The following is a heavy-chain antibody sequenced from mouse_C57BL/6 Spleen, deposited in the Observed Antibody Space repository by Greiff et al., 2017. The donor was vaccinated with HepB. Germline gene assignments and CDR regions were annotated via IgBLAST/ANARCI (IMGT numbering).Heavy chain of an antibody. CDR1: GYAFSSSW. CDR2: IYPGDGDT. Sequence: VQLQQSGPELVKPGASVKISCKASGYAFSSSWMNWVKQRPGTGLEWIGRIYPGDGDTNYNGKFKGKATLTADNSSSTAYMQLSSLTSEDSAVYFCARGRRLDYWGQGTTLTVAS. J-gene: IGHJ2*01. CDR3: ARGRRLDY. V-gene: IGHV1-82*01.